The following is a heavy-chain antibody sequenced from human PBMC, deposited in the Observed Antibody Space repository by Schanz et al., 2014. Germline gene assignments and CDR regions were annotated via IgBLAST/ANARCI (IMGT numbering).Heavy chain of an antibody. V-gene: IGHV3-11*06. Sequence: VQLLESGGGLVQPGGSLRLSCAASGFSFSDYYMSWIRQAPGKGLEWISFINTGSNYINYADSVKGRFTISRDNAKNSLYLEMNSLRAEDTALYYCARDRRNADLDYWGQGTLVTVSS. CDR1: GFSFSDYY. CDR3: ARDRRNADLDY. CDR2: INTGSNYI. J-gene: IGHJ4*02. D-gene: IGHD1-1*01.